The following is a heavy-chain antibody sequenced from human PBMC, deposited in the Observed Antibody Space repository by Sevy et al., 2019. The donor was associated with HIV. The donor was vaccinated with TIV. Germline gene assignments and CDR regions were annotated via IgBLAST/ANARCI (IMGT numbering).Heavy chain of an antibody. V-gene: IGHV4-31*03. CDR3: EREVLLSYSSSRGYFDY. CDR1: GGSISSGGYY. CDR2: IYYSGST. Sequence: SETLSLTCTVSGGSISSGGYYWSWIRQHPGKGLEWIGYIYYSGSTYYNPSLKSRVTISVDTYKNQFSLKLSSVTAADTAVYYCEREVLLSYSSSRGYFDYWGQGTLVTVSS. J-gene: IGHJ4*02. D-gene: IGHD6-13*01.